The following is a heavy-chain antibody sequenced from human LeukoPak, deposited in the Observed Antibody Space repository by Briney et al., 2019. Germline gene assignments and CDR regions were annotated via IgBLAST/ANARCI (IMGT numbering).Heavy chain of an antibody. CDR3: ARSYSSGWYTGGGEYFQH. V-gene: IGHV4-59*01. Sequence: SETLSLTCTVSGGSISSYYWSWIRQPPGKGLEWIGYIYYSGSTNYNPSLKSRVTISVDTSKNQFSLKLRSVTAADTAVYYCARSYSSGWYTGGGEYFQHWGQGTLVTVSS. D-gene: IGHD6-19*01. J-gene: IGHJ1*01. CDR1: GGSISSYY. CDR2: IYYSGST.